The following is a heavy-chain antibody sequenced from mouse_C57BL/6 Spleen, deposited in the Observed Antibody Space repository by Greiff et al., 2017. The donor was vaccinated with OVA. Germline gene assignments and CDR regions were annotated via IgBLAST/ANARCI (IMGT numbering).Heavy chain of an antibody. J-gene: IGHJ4*01. V-gene: IGHV5-17*01. CDR3: ARGGYYGYDDDMDV. Sequence: EVQLQESGGGLVKPGGSLKLSCAASGFTFSDYGMHWVRQAPEKGLEWVAYISSGSSTINYADTVKGRCTVSRNNAKNNLVLQMSSLRSKDTAMYYCARGGYYGYDDDMDVWGQGTSVTVSS. D-gene: IGHD2-2*01. CDR2: ISSGSSTI. CDR1: GFTFSDYG.